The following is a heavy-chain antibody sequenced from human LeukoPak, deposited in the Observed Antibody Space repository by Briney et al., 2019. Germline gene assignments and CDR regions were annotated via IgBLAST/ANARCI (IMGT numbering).Heavy chain of an antibody. J-gene: IGHJ4*02. D-gene: IGHD6-13*01. Sequence: GASVKVSCKASGGTFSSYAISWVRQAPGQGLEWMGGIIPIFGTANYAQKFQGRVTITTDESTSTAYMELSSLRSEDTAVYYCATLASQSRIAAAGTWGQGTLVTVSS. CDR1: GGTFSSYA. CDR3: ATLASQSRIAAAGT. CDR2: IIPIFGTA. V-gene: IGHV1-69*05.